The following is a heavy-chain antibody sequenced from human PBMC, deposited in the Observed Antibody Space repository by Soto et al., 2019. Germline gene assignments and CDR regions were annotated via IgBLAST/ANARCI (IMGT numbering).Heavy chain of an antibody. CDR1: GGSISSYY. CDR3: ARRYGWNFDY. V-gene: IGHV4-59*08. CDR2: IYYSGST. Sequence: PSETLSLTCTVSGGSISSYYWSWIRQPPGKGLEWIGYIYYSGSTNYNPSLKSRVTTSVDTSKNQFSLKLSSVTAADTAVYYCARRYGWNFDYWGQGTLVTVSS. D-gene: IGHD6-19*01. J-gene: IGHJ4*02.